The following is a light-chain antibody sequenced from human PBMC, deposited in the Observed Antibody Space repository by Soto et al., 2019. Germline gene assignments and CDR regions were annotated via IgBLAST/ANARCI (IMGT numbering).Light chain of an antibody. CDR3: QVWDSSSDHVV. V-gene: IGLV3-21*02. CDR1: NIGSKS. CDR2: DDR. J-gene: IGLJ2*01. Sequence: SYELTQPPSVSVAPGQTARITCGGNNIGSKSVHWYQQKPGQAPVLVVYDDRDRPSGIPERLSGSNSGNTATLTISRVEAGDEADSYCQVWDSSSDHVVFGGGTKLTVL.